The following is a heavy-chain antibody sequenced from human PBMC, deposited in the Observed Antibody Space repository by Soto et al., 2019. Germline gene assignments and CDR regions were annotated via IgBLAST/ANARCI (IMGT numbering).Heavy chain of an antibody. CDR1: GGPDSSYT. CDR3: AGDSGRSDYAFDF. CDR2: IIPLLGRP. D-gene: IGHD4-17*01. J-gene: IGHJ4*02. V-gene: IGHV1-69*08. Sequence: QVQLVQSGAEVKKPGSSVKVSCKASGGPDSSYTLSWVRQAPGEGLEWMGRIIPLLGRPTYAEKFQARITISANKSTSTVYMDLSSLTSEDTAVYFCAGDSGRSDYAFDFWGQGTLVTVSS.